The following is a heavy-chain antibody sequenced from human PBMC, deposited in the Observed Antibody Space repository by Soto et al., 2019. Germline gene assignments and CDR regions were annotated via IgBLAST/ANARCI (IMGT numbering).Heavy chain of an antibody. Sequence: QAQLVQSGAEVKEPGASVKVSCKASGYSFTTSGITWVRQAPGQGLEWMGWISTYNGNTNYAQKLQDRVTLTTDTSTSTAYMELRSLRSDDTAVYYCARRLYGDYDYWGQGTLVTLSS. CDR2: ISTYNGNT. J-gene: IGHJ4*02. CDR1: GYSFTTSG. D-gene: IGHD4-17*01. V-gene: IGHV1-18*01. CDR3: ARRLYGDYDY.